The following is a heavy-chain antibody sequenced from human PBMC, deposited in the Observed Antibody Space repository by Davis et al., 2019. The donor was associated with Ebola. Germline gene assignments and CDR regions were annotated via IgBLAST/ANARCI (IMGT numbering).Heavy chain of an antibody. V-gene: IGHV1-18*01. J-gene: IGHJ4*02. Sequence: AASVKVSCKASGYAFTSYGISWVRQAPGQGLEWMGWISVYNGNTNYAQKLQGRVTMTTDTSTSTAYMELRSLRSDDTAVYYCARDPTVTPLDYWGQGTLVTVSS. D-gene: IGHD4-17*01. CDR2: ISVYNGNT. CDR1: GYAFTSYG. CDR3: ARDPTVTPLDY.